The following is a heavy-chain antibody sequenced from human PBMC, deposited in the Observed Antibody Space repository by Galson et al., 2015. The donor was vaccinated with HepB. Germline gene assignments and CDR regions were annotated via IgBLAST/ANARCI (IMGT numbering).Heavy chain of an antibody. V-gene: IGHV3-13*01. Sequence: SLRLSCAASGFTFSSYDMNWVRQATGKGLEWVSAIGTAGDTYYPGSVKGRFTISRENAKSSLYLQMNSLRAGDTAVYYCARGLPSYSGSYGGGAFDIWGQGTMVTVSS. CDR2: IGTAGDT. CDR3: ARGLPSYSGSYGGGAFDI. CDR1: GFTFSSYD. D-gene: IGHD1-26*01. J-gene: IGHJ3*02.